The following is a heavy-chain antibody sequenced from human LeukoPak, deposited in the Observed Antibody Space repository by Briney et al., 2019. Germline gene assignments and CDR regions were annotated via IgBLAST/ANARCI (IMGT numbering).Heavy chain of an antibody. CDR1: GFTFSSYA. CDR2: ISYDGSNK. J-gene: IGHJ4*02. Sequence: PGRSLRLSCAASGFTFSSYAMHWVRQAPGKGLEWVAVISYDGSNKYYADSVKGRFTISRDNSKNTLYLQMNSLRAEDTAVYYCARDIVVVPAAIRNSFDYWGQGTLVTVSS. CDR3: ARDIVVVPAAIRNSFDY. D-gene: IGHD2-2*02. V-gene: IGHV3-30-3*01.